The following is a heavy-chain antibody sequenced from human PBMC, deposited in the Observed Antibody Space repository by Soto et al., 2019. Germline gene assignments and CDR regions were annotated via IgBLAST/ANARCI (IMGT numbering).Heavy chain of an antibody. CDR1: GFIFSDYW. CDR2: IKFDGSEK. J-gene: IGHJ4*02. Sequence: CCAASGFIFSDYWMSWVRQAPGKGPEWVANIKFDGSEKQYVDSVRGRFTISRDNSRNSLFLQMNSLRAGDTAVYYCVKDGGYCSSSTCYSPRNHYFDSWGQGTLVTVSS. CDR3: VKDGGYCSSSTCYSPRNHYFDS. V-gene: IGHV3-7*03. D-gene: IGHD2-2*01.